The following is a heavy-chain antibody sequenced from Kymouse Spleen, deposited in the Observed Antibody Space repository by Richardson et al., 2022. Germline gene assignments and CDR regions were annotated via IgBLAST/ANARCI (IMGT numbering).Heavy chain of an antibody. CDR2: INAGNGNT. Sequence: QVQLVQSGAEVKKPGASVKVSCKASGYTFTSYAMHWVRQAPGQRLEWMGWINAGNGNTKYSQKFQGRVTITRDTSASTAYMELSSLRSEDTAVYYCARDDDFWSGSLNWFDPWGQGTLVTVSS. D-gene: IGHD3-3*01. V-gene: IGHV1-3*01. CDR3: ARDDDFWSGSLNWFDP. CDR1: GYTFTSYA. J-gene: IGHJ5*02.